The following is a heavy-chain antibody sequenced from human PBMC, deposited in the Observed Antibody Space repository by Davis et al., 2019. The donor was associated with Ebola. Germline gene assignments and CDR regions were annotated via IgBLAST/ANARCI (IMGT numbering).Heavy chain of an antibody. CDR2: IVVGSGDT. V-gene: IGHV1-58*02. CDR3: AASAGTAGQFDY. CDR1: GFTFSSSA. J-gene: IGHJ4*02. D-gene: IGHD1-14*01. Sequence: SVKVSCKTSGFTFSSSAMQWVRQARGQRLEWIGWIVVGSGDTNSAPKFQGRVTITSDMSTSTSYLDLSNLRPEDTAVYYCAASAGTAGQFDYWGQGTLVTVSS.